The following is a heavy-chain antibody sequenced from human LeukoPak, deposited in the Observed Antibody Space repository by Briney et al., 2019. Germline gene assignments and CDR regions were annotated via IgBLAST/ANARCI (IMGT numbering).Heavy chain of an antibody. CDR2: IYYSGST. Sequence: SETLSLTCTVSGGSISSSSYYWGWIRQPPGKGLEWIGYIYYSGSTNYNPSLKSRVTISVDTSKNQFSLKLSSATAADTAVYYCARDSSGYYSTYYGMDVWGQGTTVTVSS. CDR1: GGSISSSSYY. D-gene: IGHD3-22*01. CDR3: ARDSSGYYSTYYGMDV. V-gene: IGHV4-61*01. J-gene: IGHJ6*02.